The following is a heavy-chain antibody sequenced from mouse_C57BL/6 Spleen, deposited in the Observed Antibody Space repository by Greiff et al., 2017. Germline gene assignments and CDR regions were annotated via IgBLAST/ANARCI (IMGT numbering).Heavy chain of an antibody. CDR2: FHPNCAST. CDR3: ADYDVDFDC. CDR1: GYTFTSYW. Sequence: QVQLQQPGAELVKPGASVKLSCKASGYTFTSYWMPWVKQRPGHGLEWIGMFHPNCASTNYNEKFKSKATLTVDKSSSTAYMQLSSLTSGDSAVYYCADYDVDFDCWGRGTTHTVCS. J-gene: IGHJ2*01. V-gene: IGHV1-64*01. D-gene: IGHD2-4*01.